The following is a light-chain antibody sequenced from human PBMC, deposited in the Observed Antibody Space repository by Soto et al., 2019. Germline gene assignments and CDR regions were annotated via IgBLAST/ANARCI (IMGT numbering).Light chain of an antibody. V-gene: IGKV1-8*01. CDR3: KQYNSYSRT. J-gene: IGKJ1*01. Sequence: AIRMIQSPSSFSASTGDRVTITCRASQGISSYLAWYQQKPGKAPKLLIYAASTLQSGVPSRFSGSGSGTEFTLTISSLQPDDFATYYCKQYNSYSRTFGQGTTVDI. CDR2: AAS. CDR1: QGISSY.